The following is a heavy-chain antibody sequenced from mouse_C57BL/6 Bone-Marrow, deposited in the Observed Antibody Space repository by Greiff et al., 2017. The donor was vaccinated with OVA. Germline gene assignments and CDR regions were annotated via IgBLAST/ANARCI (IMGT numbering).Heavy chain of an antibody. CDR2: IRLKSDNYAT. V-gene: IGHV6-3*01. CDR3: TGRPTIVIPGGFAY. CDR1: GFTFSNYW. Sequence: EVKLEESGGGLVQPGGSMKLSCVASGFTFSNYWMNWVRQSPEKGLEWVAQIRLKSDNYATHYAESVKGRFTISRDDSKSSVYLQMNNLRAEDTGIYYCTGRPTIVIPGGFAYWGQGTLVTVSA. D-gene: IGHD2-5*01. J-gene: IGHJ3*01.